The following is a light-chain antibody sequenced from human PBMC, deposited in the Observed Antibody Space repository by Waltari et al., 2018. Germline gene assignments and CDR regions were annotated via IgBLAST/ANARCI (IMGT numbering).Light chain of an antibody. V-gene: IGLV3-19*01. J-gene: IGLJ2*01. Sequence: SSELTQDPAVSVALGQTVRITCQGDSLRSYYASWYQQKPGQAPVLVIYGKNNRPSVIPDRFSGSSSGNTASLTITGAQAEDEADYYCNSRDSSGNHPVFGGGTKLTVL. CDR2: GKN. CDR3: NSRDSSGNHPV. CDR1: SLRSYY.